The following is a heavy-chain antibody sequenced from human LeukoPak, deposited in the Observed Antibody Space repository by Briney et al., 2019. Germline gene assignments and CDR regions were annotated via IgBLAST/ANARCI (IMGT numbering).Heavy chain of an antibody. J-gene: IGHJ5*02. CDR3: ARLLWFGELSSWFDP. CDR1: GGSISSGGYS. D-gene: IGHD3-10*01. CDR2: IYHSGST. V-gene: IGHV4-30-2*01. Sequence: SETLSLTCAVSGGSISSGGYSWSWIRQPPGKGLEWIGYIYHSGSTYYNPSLKSRVTISVDRSKNQFSLKLSSVTAADTAVYYCARLLWFGELSSWFDPGAREPWSPSPQ.